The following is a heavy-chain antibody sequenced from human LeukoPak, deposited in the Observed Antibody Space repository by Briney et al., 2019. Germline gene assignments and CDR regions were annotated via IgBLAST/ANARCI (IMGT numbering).Heavy chain of an antibody. CDR1: GYSFTSYW. V-gene: IGHV5-51*02. D-gene: IGHD3-22*01. J-gene: IGHJ4*02. Sequence: GGPLKISCQGSGYSFTSYWSAWVRQLPGKGLEWMGIIYAGGADTTSSPSLQGQVTISANKSITTAYLQWSSLKASATAMYYCARRNYYYDGSGYYPFDYWGQGTLVTVSS. CDR2: IYAGGADT. CDR3: ARRNYYYDGSGYYPFDY.